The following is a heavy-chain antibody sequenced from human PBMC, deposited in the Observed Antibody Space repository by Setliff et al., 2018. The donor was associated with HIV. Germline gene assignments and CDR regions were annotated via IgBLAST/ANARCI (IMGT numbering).Heavy chain of an antibody. V-gene: IGHV4-4*01. CDR2: IYHSEYT. Sequence: PSETLSLTCAVSGGSISSDNWWTWGRQPPGKGLEWIGKIYHSEYTNYNASLKSRVSMSVDKSKNQFSLKLTSVTAADTAVYCCARGHCSGTNCYGVDYYGMDVWGQGTTFTVSS. D-gene: IGHD2-2*01. J-gene: IGHJ6*02. CDR3: ARGHCSGTNCYGVDYYGMDV. CDR1: GGSISSDNW.